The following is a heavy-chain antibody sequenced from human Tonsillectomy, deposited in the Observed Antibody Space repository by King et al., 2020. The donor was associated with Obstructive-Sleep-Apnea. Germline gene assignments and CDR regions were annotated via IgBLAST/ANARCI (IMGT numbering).Heavy chain of an antibody. D-gene: IGHD6-13*01. J-gene: IGHJ4*02. CDR1: GFTFSSYG. CDR3: AKPSYSGSWYDY. V-gene: IGHV3-30*18. Sequence: VQLVESGGGVVQPGRSLRLSCAASGFTFSSYGMHWVRQAPGKGLEWVAVISYDGINQYYADSVKGRFTIPRDNSKNTLYLQMNSLRAEDTAVYYCAKPSYSGSWYDYWGQGILVSVSS. CDR2: ISYDGINQ.